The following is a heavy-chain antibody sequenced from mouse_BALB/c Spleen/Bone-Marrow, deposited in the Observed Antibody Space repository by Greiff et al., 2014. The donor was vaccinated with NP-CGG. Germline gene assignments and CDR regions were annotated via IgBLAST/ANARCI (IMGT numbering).Heavy chain of an antibody. J-gene: IGHJ3*01. V-gene: IGHV1-87*01. CDR1: GYTFTSYW. CDR3: ARGWDWFAY. CDR2: IYPGDGDT. Sequence: QVQLQQSGAELARPGASVKLSCKASGYTFTSYWMQWVKQRPGQGLEWIGAIYPGDGDTRYTQKFKGKATLTADKSSSAAYMQLSSLASEDSAVYYCARGWDWFAYWGQGTLSLSLQ. D-gene: IGHD4-1*01.